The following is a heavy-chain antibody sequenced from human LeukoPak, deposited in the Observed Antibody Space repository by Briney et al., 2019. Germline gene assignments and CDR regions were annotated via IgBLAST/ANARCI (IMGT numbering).Heavy chain of an antibody. D-gene: IGHD3-3*01. CDR3: ARVYDFWSGHLPYFDY. Sequence: SETLSLTCAVSGGSIRSGAHSWSWIRQPPGKGLEWVGYIFHAGSTYYNPSLKSRLTISVDTSKNQFSLKLSSVTAADTAVYYCARVYDFWSGHLPYFDYWGQGTLVTVSS. CDR1: GGSIRSGAHS. V-gene: IGHV4-30-2*01. CDR2: IFHAGST. J-gene: IGHJ4*02.